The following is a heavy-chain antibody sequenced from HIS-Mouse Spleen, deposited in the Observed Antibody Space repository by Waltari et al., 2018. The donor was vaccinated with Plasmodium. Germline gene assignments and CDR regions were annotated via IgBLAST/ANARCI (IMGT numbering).Heavy chain of an antibody. Sequence: QVQLQQWGAGLLKPSETLSLTCAVYGGSFSGYYWSWIRQPPGKGLEWIGEINHSGNTNYNPSLKSRVTISVDTSKNQFSLKLSSVTAADTAVYYCASSGSGSYYYWGQGTLVTVSS. CDR3: ASSGSGSYYY. V-gene: IGHV4-34*01. D-gene: IGHD3-10*01. CDR2: INHSGNT. J-gene: IGHJ4*02. CDR1: GGSFSGYY.